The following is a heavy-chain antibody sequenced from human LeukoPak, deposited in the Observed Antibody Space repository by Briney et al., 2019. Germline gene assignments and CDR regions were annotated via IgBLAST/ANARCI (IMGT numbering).Heavy chain of an antibody. V-gene: IGHV7-4-1*02. J-gene: IGHJ6*02. D-gene: IGHD5-12*01. Sequence: ASVKVSCKASGYTFTSYAMNWVRQAPGQGPEWMGWINTNTGNPTYAQGFTGRFVFSLDTSVSTAYLQISSLKAEDTAVYYCAREREVGGYDSYYGMDVWGQGTTVTVSS. CDR2: INTNTGNP. CDR1: GYTFTSYA. CDR3: AREREVGGYDSYYGMDV.